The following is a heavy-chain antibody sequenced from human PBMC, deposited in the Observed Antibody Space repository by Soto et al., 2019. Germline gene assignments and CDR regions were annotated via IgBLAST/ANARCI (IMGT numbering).Heavy chain of an antibody. CDR3: AKDKGGSYRYDAFDI. J-gene: IGHJ3*02. CDR2: ISDKGGST. Sequence: PGGSLRLSCAASGFSFSNYAVSWVRQTPGRGLEWVASISDKGGSTKYADSVNGRFTISRDNSRNTLFLHMNSLRAEDTAVYYCAKDKGGSYRYDAFDIWGQGTMVTVSS. V-gene: IGHV3-23*01. CDR1: GFSFSNYA. D-gene: IGHD1-26*01.